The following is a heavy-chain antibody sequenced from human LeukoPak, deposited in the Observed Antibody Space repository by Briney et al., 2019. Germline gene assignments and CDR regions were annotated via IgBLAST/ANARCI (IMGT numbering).Heavy chain of an antibody. CDR1: GGTFSSYA. J-gene: IGHJ4*02. D-gene: IGHD3-3*01. CDR3: ARGTRSYYDFWSGYSDFDY. V-gene: IGHV1-69*13. CDR2: IIPIFGTA. Sequence: EASVKVSCKASGGTFSSYAISWERQAPGQGLEWMGGIIPIFGTADYAQKFQGRVTITADESTSTAYMELSSLRSEDTAVYYRARGTRSYYDFWSGYSDFDYWGQGTLVTVSS.